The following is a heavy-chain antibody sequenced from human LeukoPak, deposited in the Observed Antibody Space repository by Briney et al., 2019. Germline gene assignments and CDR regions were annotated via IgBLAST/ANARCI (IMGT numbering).Heavy chain of an antibody. D-gene: IGHD2-2*01. CDR1: GFTSSSYS. Sequence: GSLRLSCAASGFTSSSYSMNWVRQAPGKGLEWLSAIGATGGVTFYADSVKGRFTISRDNSKNTLYLQMSSLRAEDTAFYYCAKDRSVVVPTAADYWGQGTVVTVSS. V-gene: IGHV3-23*01. J-gene: IGHJ4*02. CDR3: AKDRSVVVPTAADY. CDR2: IGATGGVT.